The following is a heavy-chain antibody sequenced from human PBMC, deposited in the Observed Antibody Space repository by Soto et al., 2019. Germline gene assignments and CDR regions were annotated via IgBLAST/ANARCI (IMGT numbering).Heavy chain of an antibody. D-gene: IGHD4-17*01. CDR3: ARDLTTRGGNYGMDV. CDR2: IYYSGST. CDR1: GGSISSYY. V-gene: IGHV4-59*01. J-gene: IGHJ6*02. Sequence: SETLSLTCTVSGGSISSYYWSWIRQPPGKGLEWIGYIYYSGSTNYNPSLKSRVTISVDTSKNQFPLKLSSVTAADTAVYYCARDLTTRGGNYGMDVWGQGTTVTV.